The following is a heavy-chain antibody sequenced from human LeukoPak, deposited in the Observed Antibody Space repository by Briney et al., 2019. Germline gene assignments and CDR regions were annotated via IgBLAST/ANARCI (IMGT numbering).Heavy chain of an antibody. CDR2: INCYTGNK. CDR3: VRDTIAAAGTMYYYGMDV. V-gene: IGHV1-18*01. J-gene: IGHJ6*02. Sequence: GASVKVSCKASGYTFTNYGINWVRQALGQGLECMGWINCYTGNKNYAQKFQGRVTMTTDTSTSTAYMELRSLRSDGTAVYFCVRDTIAAAGTMYYYGMDVWGQGTTVTVSS. D-gene: IGHD6-13*01. CDR1: GYTFTNYG.